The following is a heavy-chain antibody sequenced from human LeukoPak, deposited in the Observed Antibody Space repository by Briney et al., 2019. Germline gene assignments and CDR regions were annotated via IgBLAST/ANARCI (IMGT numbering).Heavy chain of an antibody. CDR1: GGSISSSY. CDR3: VRVGAVFGVVSRLDP. V-gene: IGHV4-59*01. Sequence: SQTLSLTCTVSGGSISSSYWSWIRQPPGKGLERIGYIYYSGSTNYNPSLKSRVTISVDTSKNQLSLKMRSVTAADTAVYFCVRVGAVFGVVSRLDPWGQGTLVTVSS. J-gene: IGHJ5*02. CDR2: IYYSGST. D-gene: IGHD3-3*01.